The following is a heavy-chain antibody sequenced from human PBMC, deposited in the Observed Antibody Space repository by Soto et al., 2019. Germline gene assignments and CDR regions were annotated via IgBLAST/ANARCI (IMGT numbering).Heavy chain of an antibody. V-gene: IGHV3-23*01. CDR2: ISGSGGST. CDR3: AKGSPLYSSSSGYFDY. J-gene: IGHJ4*02. CDR1: GFTFSSYA. Sequence: GGSLRLSCAASGFTFSSYAMSWVRQAPGKGLEWVSAISGSGGSTYYADSVKGRFTISRDNSKNTLYLQMNSLRAEDTAVYYCAKGSPLYSSSSGYFDYWGQGTLVTVSS. D-gene: IGHD6-6*01.